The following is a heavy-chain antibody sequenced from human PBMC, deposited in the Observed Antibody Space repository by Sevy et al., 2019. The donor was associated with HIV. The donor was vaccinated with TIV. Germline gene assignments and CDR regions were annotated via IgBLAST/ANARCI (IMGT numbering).Heavy chain of an antibody. J-gene: IGHJ6*02. D-gene: IGHD6-13*01. V-gene: IGHV3-7*03. CDR1: GFTFSSYW. Sequence: GGSLRLSCAASGFTFSSYWMSWVRQAPGKGLEWVANIEQDGSQKYYVDSVKGRFTISRDNAKKSLYLQMNSLRDEDSAVYYCARLGRDPYRSSWYVVEYYYYGMDVWGQGTTVTVSS. CDR3: ARLGRDPYRSSWYVVEYYYYGMDV. CDR2: IEQDGSQK.